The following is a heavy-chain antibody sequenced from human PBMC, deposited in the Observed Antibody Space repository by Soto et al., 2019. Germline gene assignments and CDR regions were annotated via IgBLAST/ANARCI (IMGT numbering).Heavy chain of an antibody. V-gene: IGHV4-59*01. CDR3: AREETPMSPHYFYYGMDV. Sequence: PSETLSLTCTVSGGSLRGYSWSWIRQSPGKGLEWIGYVYSGGGTNYSPSFMGRVTISVDTTDNQFSLKLNSVTAADTAVYYCAREETPMSPHYFYYGMDVWGQGTTVTAP. J-gene: IGHJ6*02. D-gene: IGHD3-9*01. CDR2: VYSGGGT. CDR1: GGSLRGYS.